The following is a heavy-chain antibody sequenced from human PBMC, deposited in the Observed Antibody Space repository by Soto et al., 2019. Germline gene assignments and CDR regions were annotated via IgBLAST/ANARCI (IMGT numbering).Heavy chain of an antibody. Sequence: VQLVESGGALVQPGGSLRLSCAVSGFTLRNYYMHWARQAPGKGLVWVSHINGDGSITDYADSVKGRFTISRDNAKNTLYLQMNSLRVEDTAVYYCARGGVPAALDIWGEGTMVPVSS. CDR2: INGDGSIT. CDR1: GFTLRNYY. J-gene: IGHJ3*02. D-gene: IGHD3-10*01. CDR3: ARGGVPAALDI. V-gene: IGHV3-74*01.